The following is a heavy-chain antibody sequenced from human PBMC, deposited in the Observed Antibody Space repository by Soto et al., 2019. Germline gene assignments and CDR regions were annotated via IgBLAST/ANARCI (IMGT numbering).Heavy chain of an antibody. J-gene: IGHJ3*02. CDR1: GGSISSSNW. V-gene: IGHV4-4*02. D-gene: IGHD3-10*01. CDR2: IYHSGST. CDR3: ASVLLWLGELSGALDI. Sequence: KTSETLSLTCAVSGGSISSSNWWSWVRQPPGKGLEWIGEIYHSGSTNYNPSLKSRVTISVDKSKNQFSLKLSSVTAAETAVYYCASVLLWLGELSGALDIWGQGTMVTVSS.